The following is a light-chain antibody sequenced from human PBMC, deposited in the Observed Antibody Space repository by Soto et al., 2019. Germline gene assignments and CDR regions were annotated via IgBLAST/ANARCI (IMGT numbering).Light chain of an antibody. J-gene: IGKJ1*01. CDR1: QSILYSSNNKNY. Sequence: DIVMTQSPDSLAVSLGERATINCKSSQSILYSSNNKNYLAWYQQKPGQPPKLLIYWASTRESGVPDRFSGSGSGAEFTRTISSLQAGDVAVYYCQQYYDAPQTFGQGTKVEIK. CDR3: QQYYDAPQT. CDR2: WAS. V-gene: IGKV4-1*01.